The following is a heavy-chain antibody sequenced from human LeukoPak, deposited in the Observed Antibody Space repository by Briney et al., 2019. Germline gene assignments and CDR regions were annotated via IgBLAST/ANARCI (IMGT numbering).Heavy chain of an antibody. V-gene: IGHV3-7*01. CDR3: ARDPYSGNYGNYYYYYMDV. J-gene: IGHJ6*03. D-gene: IGHD1-26*01. CDR2: IKEDGGEK. Sequence: GGSLRLSCAASGFTFSTYWMTWVRQAPGKGLEWVANIKEDGGEKYDVDSVKGRFTISRDNAKNSLYLQMNSLGPEDTAVYYCARDPYSGNYGNYYYYYMDVWGKGTTVTISS. CDR1: GFTFSTYW.